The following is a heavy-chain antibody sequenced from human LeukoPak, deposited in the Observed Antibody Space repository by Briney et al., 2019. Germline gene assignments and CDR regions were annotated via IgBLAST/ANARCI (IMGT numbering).Heavy chain of an antibody. Sequence: ASVKVSCKASGYTFTNYDINWVRQATGQGLEWMGWMNPISGNTGHAQKFQGRVTMTRDTSISTAYMELSSLRSEDTAVYYCVFDYVLGSYRQFDYWGQGTLVTVSS. J-gene: IGHJ4*02. V-gene: IGHV1-8*01. CDR2: MNPISGNT. D-gene: IGHD3-16*02. CDR3: VFDYVLGSYRQFDY. CDR1: GYTFTNYD.